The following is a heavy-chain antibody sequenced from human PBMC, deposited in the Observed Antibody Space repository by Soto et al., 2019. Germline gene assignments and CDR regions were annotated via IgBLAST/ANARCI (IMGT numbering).Heavy chain of an antibody. D-gene: IGHD3-3*01. CDR2: ISGSDGKT. CDR1: GFSFGSYA. CDR3: ARWSYLDY. J-gene: IGHJ4*02. Sequence: VGSLRLSCAASGFSFGSYALSWVRQAPGKGLEWVSTISGSDGKTFYADSVKGRFSISRDTSQSTLYLQMNSLRADDTAMYYCARWSYLDYWGQGTRVTVS. V-gene: IGHV3-23*01.